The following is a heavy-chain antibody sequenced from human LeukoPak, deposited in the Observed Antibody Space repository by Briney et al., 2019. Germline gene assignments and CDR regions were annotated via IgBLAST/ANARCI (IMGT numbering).Heavy chain of an antibody. CDR1: GYTFTSYA. V-gene: IGHV1-3*01. J-gene: IGHJ4*02. CDR3: ARGGNTANPNPYYFDY. CDR2: INAGNGNT. Sequence: ASVKVSCKASGYTFTSYAMHWVRQAPGQRLEWMGWINAGNGNTKYSQKFQGRVTMTRDTSISTAYMELSRLKSDDTAVFYCARGGNTANPNPYYFDYWGQGTLVTASS. D-gene: IGHD2/OR15-2a*01.